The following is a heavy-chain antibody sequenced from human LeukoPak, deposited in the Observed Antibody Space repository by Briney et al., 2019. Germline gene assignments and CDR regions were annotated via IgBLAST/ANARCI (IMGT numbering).Heavy chain of an antibody. CDR1: GFTFGSFG. J-gene: IGHJ4*02. D-gene: IGHD2/OR15-2a*01. V-gene: IGHV3-30*02. CDR2: IRHDGSNK. CDR3: AKFQTAIGNIY. Sequence: GGSLSLSCAASGFTFGSFGIHWVRQAPGKGVEWLAFIRHDGSNKYYADSVKGRFTISRDNSKNTVYLQMSSLRAEDTAIYYCAKFQTAIGNIYWGQGTLVSVSS.